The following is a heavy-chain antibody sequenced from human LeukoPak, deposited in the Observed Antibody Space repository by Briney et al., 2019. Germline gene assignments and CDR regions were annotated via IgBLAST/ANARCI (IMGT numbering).Heavy chain of an antibody. CDR3: QRVEGSSLDY. J-gene: IGHJ4*02. Sequence: SGGSLRLFCAVSGFPLNSYNINGLRQAPGKGLEWVSYISSSGSDIYYVDSVKGRFTVSRDHAKNSLFLQMNSPRPEDTAVYHCQRVEGSSLDYWGQGALVTVSS. CDR2: ISSSGSDI. CDR1: GFPLNSYN. D-gene: IGHD2-15*01. V-gene: IGHV3-48*01.